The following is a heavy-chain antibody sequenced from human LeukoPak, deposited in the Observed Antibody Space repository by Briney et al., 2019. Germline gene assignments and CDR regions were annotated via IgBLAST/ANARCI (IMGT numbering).Heavy chain of an antibody. CDR1: GGSFSGYY. CDR3: ARGFMTTVTTAVYYFDY. V-gene: IGHV4-34*01. J-gene: IGHJ4*02. D-gene: IGHD4-17*01. CDR2: INHSGST. Sequence: SETLSLTCAVYGGSFSGYYWSWIRQPPGKGLEWIGEINHSGSTNYNPSLKSRVTISVDTSKNQFSLKLSSVTAADTAVYCCARGFMTTVTTAVYYFDYWGQGTLVTVSS.